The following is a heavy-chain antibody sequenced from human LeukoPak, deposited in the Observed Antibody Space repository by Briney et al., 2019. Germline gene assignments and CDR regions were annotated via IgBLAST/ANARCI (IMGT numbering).Heavy chain of an antibody. V-gene: IGHV1-46*01. CDR3: ARAPRNSSTMLDY. CDR1: GYTFTNYW. Sequence: GASVKVSCKASGYTFTNYWIQWVRQAPGQGLEWVALINPNDGSTTYAHKFQGRVTMTRDTSTSTVYMDLSSLTSADTAVYYCARAPRNSSTMLDYWGQGTLVTVSS. CDR2: INPNDGST. J-gene: IGHJ4*02. D-gene: IGHD6-13*01.